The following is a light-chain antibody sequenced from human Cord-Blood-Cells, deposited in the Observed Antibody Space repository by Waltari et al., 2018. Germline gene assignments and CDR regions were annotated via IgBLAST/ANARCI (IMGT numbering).Light chain of an antibody. CDR1: QSVSSN. CDR3: QQYNNWPPWT. CDR2: GAS. V-gene: IGKV3-15*01. Sequence: EIAMTQPPAPLSVSPGERATLPCRASQSVSSNLAWYQQKPGQAPRLLIYGASTRATGIPARFSGSGSGTEFTLTISSLQSEDFAVYYCQQYNNWPPWTFGQGTKVEIK. J-gene: IGKJ1*01.